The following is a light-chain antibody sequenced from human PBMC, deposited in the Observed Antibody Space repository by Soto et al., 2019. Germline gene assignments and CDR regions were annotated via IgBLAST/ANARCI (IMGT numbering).Light chain of an antibody. CDR2: GAS. CDR3: HQYANSPRT. Sequence: EIVLTQSPGTLSLSPGSRATLSCRASQSLIRNYLAWYQQKPGQAPGLLLYGASSRATGIADRLTGSGSGTDFTLSNSRLEPEDFAVYYCHQYANSPRTFGGGTKVEIK. CDR1: QSLIRNY. J-gene: IGKJ4*02. V-gene: IGKV3-20*01.